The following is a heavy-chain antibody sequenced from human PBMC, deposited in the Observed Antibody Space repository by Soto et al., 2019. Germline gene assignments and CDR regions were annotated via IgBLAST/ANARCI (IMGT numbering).Heavy chain of an antibody. Sequence: LGESLKISCKGSGYSFTSYWISWVRQMPGKGLEWMGRIDPSDSYTNYSPSFQGHVTISADKSISTAYLQWSSLKASDTAMYYCARHSWPGPYYYHGKDVWGQGTTVTVSS. CDR2: IDPSDSYT. V-gene: IGHV5-10-1*01. CDR1: GYSFTSYW. D-gene: IGHD1-26*01. J-gene: IGHJ6*02. CDR3: ARHSWPGPYYYHGKDV.